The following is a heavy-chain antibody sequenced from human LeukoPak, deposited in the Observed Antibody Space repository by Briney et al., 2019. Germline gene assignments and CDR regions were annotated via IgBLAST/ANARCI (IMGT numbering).Heavy chain of an antibody. J-gene: IGHJ6*03. CDR2: IYYSGST. D-gene: IGHD2-21*02. CDR3: ARVGAVCGGDRCYYYYMDV. V-gene: IGHV4-39*07. Sequence: SETLSLTCTVSGGSISSSSYYWGWIRQPPGKGLEWIGSIYYSGSTNYNPSLKSRVTISVDTSKNQFSLKLSSVTAADTAVYYCARVGAVCGGDRCYYYYMDVWGKGTTVTVSS. CDR1: GGSISSSSYY.